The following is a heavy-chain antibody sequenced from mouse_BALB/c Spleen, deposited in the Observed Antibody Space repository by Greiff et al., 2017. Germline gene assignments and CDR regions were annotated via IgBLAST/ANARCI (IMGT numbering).Heavy chain of an antibody. V-gene: IGHV3-6*02. CDR1: GYSITSGYY. CDR2: ISYDGSN. CDR3: ARDLEYDYFDY. Sequence: EVKLVESGPGLVKPSQSLSLTCSVTGYSITSGYYWNWIRQFPGNKLEWMGYISYDGSNNYNPSLKNRISITRDTSKNQFFLKLNSVTTEDTATYYCARDLEYDYFDYWGQGTTLTVSS. D-gene: IGHD5-2*01. J-gene: IGHJ2*01.